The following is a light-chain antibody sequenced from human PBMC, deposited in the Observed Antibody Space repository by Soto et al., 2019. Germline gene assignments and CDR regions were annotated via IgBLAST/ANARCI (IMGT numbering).Light chain of an antibody. CDR3: QQYYSYPPIN. J-gene: IGKJ3*01. CDR2: AAS. Sequence: AIRMTQSPSSLSASTGDRVTITCRASQGISSYLAWYQQKPGKAPKLLIYAASTLQSGVPSRFSGSGSGTDFTLTISCLQSEDFATYYCQQYYSYPPINLGPGPKVDIK. V-gene: IGKV1-8*01. CDR1: QGISSY.